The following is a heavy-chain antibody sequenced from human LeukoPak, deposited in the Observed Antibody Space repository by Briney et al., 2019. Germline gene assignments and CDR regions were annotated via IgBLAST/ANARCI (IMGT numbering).Heavy chain of an antibody. CDR3: AREGFSRGYYYYYYMDV. V-gene: IGHV3-21*01. D-gene: IGHD6-13*01. J-gene: IGHJ6*03. CDR1: GFTVSSKY. Sequence: GGSLRLSCAASGFTVSSKYMTWVRQAPGKGLEWVSSISSSSSYIYYADSVKGRFTISRDNAKNSLYLQMNSLRAEDTAVYYCAREGFSRGYYYYYYMDVWGKGTTVTVSS. CDR2: ISSSSSYI.